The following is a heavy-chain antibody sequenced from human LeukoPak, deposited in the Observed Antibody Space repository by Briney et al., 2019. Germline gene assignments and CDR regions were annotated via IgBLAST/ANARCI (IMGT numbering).Heavy chain of an antibody. V-gene: IGHV3-33*01. CDR2: IWYDGTYE. CDR1: GFTFSDYG. Sequence: GGSLRLSCAASGFTFSDYGMHWVRQAPGKGLEWVAVIWYDGTYEYYADSVKGRFTISRDNSKNTLYLQMNSLRAEGTAVYYSARGNLRRSSSWDSAFDIWGQGTMVTVSS. CDR3: ARGNLRRSSSWDSAFDI. J-gene: IGHJ3*02. D-gene: IGHD6-13*01.